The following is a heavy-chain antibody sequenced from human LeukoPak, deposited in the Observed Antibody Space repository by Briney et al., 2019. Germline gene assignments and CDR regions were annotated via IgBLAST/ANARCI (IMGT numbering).Heavy chain of an antibody. CDR3: ARDYGSGKGYFDY. CDR1: GFTFSSYW. J-gene: IGHJ4*02. D-gene: IGHD3-10*01. CDR2: INTDGSST. V-gene: IGHV3-74*01. Sequence: PGGSLRLSCAVSGFTFSSYWMHWVRQAPGKGLVWVSRINTDGSSTSYADSVKGRFTISRDNAKNTLYLQMNSLRAEDTAVYFCARDYGSGKGYFDYWGQGTLVTVSS.